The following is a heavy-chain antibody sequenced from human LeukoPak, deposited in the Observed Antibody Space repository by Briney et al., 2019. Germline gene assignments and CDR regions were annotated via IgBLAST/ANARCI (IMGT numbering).Heavy chain of an antibody. J-gene: IGHJ4*02. D-gene: IGHD3-22*01. CDR2: IWYDGSNK. CDR1: GFTLSSYG. Sequence: GGSLRLSCGASGFTLSSYGMHWVRQAPGKGVEWVAAIWYDGSNKYYAHSVKRRFTISRDNSKNTLYLQMNSLRAEDTAVYYCAREEDSSGYYDLDYWGQGTLVTVSS. CDR3: AREEDSSGYYDLDY. V-gene: IGHV3-33*01.